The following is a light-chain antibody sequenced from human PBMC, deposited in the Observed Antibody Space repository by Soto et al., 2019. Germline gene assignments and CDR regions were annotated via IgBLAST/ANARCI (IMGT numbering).Light chain of an antibody. V-gene: IGKV3D-15*01. Sequence: ELVMTQSPATLSVSAGESATLXXRASQSVSSKLAWYQQKPGQAPRLXIYGASTRATGSPDRFSGSGAGTHFTLTISRLEPGAFAVYYCQHFGGTTCTFGQGTRLEIK. CDR1: QSVSSK. CDR2: GAS. J-gene: IGKJ5*01. CDR3: QHFGGTTCT.